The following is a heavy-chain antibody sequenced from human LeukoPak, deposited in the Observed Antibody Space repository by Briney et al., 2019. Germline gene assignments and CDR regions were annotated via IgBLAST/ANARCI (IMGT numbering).Heavy chain of an antibody. D-gene: IGHD1-26*01. V-gene: IGHV5-51*01. CDR3: AKHLLLGATESPFDY. Sequence: GESLKISCHGSGYRFSNYWIGWVRQMPGKGLEWMGLIYPGDSDTRYSPSFQGQVTISADKSIGTAYLQWSSLQASDTAVYYCAKHLLLGATESPFDYWGQGTLVTVSS. CDR2: IYPGDSDT. J-gene: IGHJ4*02. CDR1: GYRFSNYW.